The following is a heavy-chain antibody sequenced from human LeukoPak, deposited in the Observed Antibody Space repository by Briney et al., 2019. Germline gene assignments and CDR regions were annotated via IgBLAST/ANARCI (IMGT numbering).Heavy chain of an antibody. J-gene: IGHJ4*02. V-gene: IGHV1-2*02. Sequence: GASVKVSCKASGYTFTGYYMHWVRQAPGQGLEWMGWINPNSGGTNYAQKFQGRVTMTRDTSISTAYMELSRLRSDGTAVYYCARGAYDYVWGRPVDYWGQGTLVTVSS. CDR3: ARGAYDYVWGRPVDY. CDR2: INPNSGGT. CDR1: GYTFTGYY. D-gene: IGHD3-16*01.